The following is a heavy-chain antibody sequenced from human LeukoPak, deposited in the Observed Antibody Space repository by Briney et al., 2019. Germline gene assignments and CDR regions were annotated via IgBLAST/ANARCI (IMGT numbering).Heavy chain of an antibody. CDR3: ARESTYNYAHALDY. V-gene: IGHV3-7*01. J-gene: IGHJ4*02. CDR1: GFTFSSYW. D-gene: IGHD5-18*01. Sequence: GGSLRLSCAASGFTFSSYWMSWVRQAPGKGLEWVANMKQDGSEIYYVDTVKGRSTISRDNAKNSLYLQINSLRAEDTAVYYCARESTYNYAHALDYWGQGILVTVSS. CDR2: MKQDGSEI.